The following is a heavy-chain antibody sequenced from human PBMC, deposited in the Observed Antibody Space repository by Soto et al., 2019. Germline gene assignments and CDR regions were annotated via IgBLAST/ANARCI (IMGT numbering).Heavy chain of an antibody. J-gene: IGHJ6*02. V-gene: IGHV3-48*02. CDR2: ISSSSSTI. CDR3: AIEHADVDYYYGMDG. Sequence: EVQLVESGGGLVQPGGSLRLSCAASGFTFSSYSMNWVHQAPGQGLEWFSYISSSSSTIYYAVSMKARFTISRDNAKNFRYLQMNSLTDEDTAVYYCAIEHADVDYYYGMDGCGQGTTVIVSS. CDR1: GFTFSSYS.